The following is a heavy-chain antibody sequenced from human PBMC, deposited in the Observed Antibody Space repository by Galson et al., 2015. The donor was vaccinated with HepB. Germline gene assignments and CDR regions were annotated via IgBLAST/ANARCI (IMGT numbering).Heavy chain of an antibody. D-gene: IGHD3-22*01. Sequence: SVKVSCKASGYTFTSYGISWVRQAPGRGLEWMGWISAYNGNTNYAQKLQGRVTMTPDTSTSTAYMELRSLISEDTALYYCAKSGHYYDSSGYRIIYYFDYWGQGTLVTVSS. CDR3: AKSGHYYDSSGYRIIYYFDY. CDR2: ISAYNGNT. CDR1: GYTFTSYG. V-gene: IGHV1-18*01. J-gene: IGHJ4*02.